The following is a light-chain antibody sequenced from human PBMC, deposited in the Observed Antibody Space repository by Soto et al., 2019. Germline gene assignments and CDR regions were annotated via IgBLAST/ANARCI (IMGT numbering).Light chain of an antibody. CDR2: DVS. CDR3: SSYTSSSTEV. CDR1: SSDVGGYNY. V-gene: IGLV2-14*01. J-gene: IGLJ1*01. Sequence: QSVLTQPRSVSGSPGQSITISCTGTSSDVGGYNYVSWYQQHPGKAPKLMIYDVSNRPSGVSNRFSGSKSGNTASLTISGLQAEDEADYYCSSYTSSSTEVFGTGTKLTVL.